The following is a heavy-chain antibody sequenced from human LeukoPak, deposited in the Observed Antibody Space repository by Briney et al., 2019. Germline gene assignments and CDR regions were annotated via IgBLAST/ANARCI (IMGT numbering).Heavy chain of an antibody. CDR2: ISGSGGST. CDR3: AKDLYDSSGYYYQFDY. CDR1: GFTFSSYA. V-gene: IGHV3-23*01. D-gene: IGHD3-22*01. Sequence: GGSLRLSCAASGFTFSSYAMSWVRQAPGKGLEWVSAISGSGGSTYYADSVKGRFTISRDNSKNTLYLQMNSLRAEDTAVYYCAKDLYDSSGYYYQFDYWGQGTLVTVSS. J-gene: IGHJ4*02.